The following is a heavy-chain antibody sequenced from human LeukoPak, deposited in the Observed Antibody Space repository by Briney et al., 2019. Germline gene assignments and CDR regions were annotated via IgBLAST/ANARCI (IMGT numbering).Heavy chain of an antibody. CDR1: GFTFRSYT. D-gene: IGHD1-26*01. CDR2: ISTSGNYI. CDR3: VRDRGTYRPIDY. V-gene: IGHV3-21*04. J-gene: IGHJ4*02. Sequence: GGSLRLSCAASGFTFRSYTMNWVRQAPGKGLEWISSISTSGNYIYYADSVKGRFTISRDNAQNSLYLQMNSLRAEDTAIYYCVRDRGTYRPIDYWGQGTLVTVSS.